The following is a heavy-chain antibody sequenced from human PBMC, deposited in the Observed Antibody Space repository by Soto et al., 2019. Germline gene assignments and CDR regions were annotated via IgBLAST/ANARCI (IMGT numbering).Heavy chain of an antibody. Sequence: SETLSLTCTVSGGSISSYYWSWIRQPAGKGLEWIGRIYTSGSTNYNPSLKSRVTMSVDTSKNQFSLKLSSVTAADTAVYYCARDGLFGVSLGNYYYYGMDVWGQGTTVTVSS. V-gene: IGHV4-4*07. CDR1: GGSISSYY. J-gene: IGHJ6*02. CDR3: ARDGLFGVSLGNYYYYGMDV. CDR2: IYTSGST. D-gene: IGHD3-16*01.